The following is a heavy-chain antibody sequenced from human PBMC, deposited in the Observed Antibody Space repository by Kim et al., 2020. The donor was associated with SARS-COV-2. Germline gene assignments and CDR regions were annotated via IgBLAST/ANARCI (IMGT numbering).Heavy chain of an antibody. CDR2: INHSGST. J-gene: IGHJ4*02. V-gene: IGHV4-34*01. Sequence: SETLSLTCAVYGGSFSGYYWSWIRQPPGKGLEWMGVINHSGSTNYNPSLKSRVTISVDTSKNQFSLKLSSVTVADTAVYYCARGVGRYSSSWFDYWGRGT. D-gene: IGHD6-13*01. CDR3: ARGVGRYSSSWFDY. CDR1: GGSFSGYY.